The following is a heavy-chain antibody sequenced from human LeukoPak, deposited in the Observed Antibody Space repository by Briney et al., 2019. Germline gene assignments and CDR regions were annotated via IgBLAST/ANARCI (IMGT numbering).Heavy chain of an antibody. D-gene: IGHD2-2*01. Sequence: ASVKVSSKVSGYTLTELSMHWVRQAPGKGLEWMGGFDPEDGETIYAQKFQGRVTMTEDTSTDTAYMELSSLRSEDTAVYYCATVSLPSSTSFIRDAFDIWGQGTMVTVSS. CDR3: ATVSLPSSTSFIRDAFDI. V-gene: IGHV1-24*01. CDR2: FDPEDGET. J-gene: IGHJ3*02. CDR1: GYTLTELS.